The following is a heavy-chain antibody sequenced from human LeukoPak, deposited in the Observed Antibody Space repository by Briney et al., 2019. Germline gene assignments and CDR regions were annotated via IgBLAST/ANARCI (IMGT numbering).Heavy chain of an antibody. CDR1: GFTFSSYS. V-gene: IGHV3-21*01. CDR2: ISSSSSYI. Sequence: GGSLRLSCAASGFTFSSYSMNWVRQAPGKGLEWVSSISSSSSYIYYADSVKGRFTISRDNAENSLYLQMNSLRAEDTAVYYCARDPTVTTSLYYYYYMDVWGKGTTVTVSS. J-gene: IGHJ6*03. CDR3: ARDPTVTTSLYYYYYMDV. D-gene: IGHD4-11*01.